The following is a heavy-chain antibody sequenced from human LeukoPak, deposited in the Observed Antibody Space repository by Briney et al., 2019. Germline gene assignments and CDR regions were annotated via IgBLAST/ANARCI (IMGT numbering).Heavy chain of an antibody. J-gene: IGHJ4*02. CDR3: ASSLLGYDSSGYYYADFDY. CDR1: GGTFSSYA. Sequence: SVKVSCKASGGTFSSYAISWVRRAPGQGLEWMGGIIPIFGTANYAQKFQGRVTITADESTSTAYMELSSLRSEDTAVYYCASSLLGYDSSGYYYADFDYWGQGTLVTVSS. D-gene: IGHD3-22*01. CDR2: IIPIFGTA. V-gene: IGHV1-69*13.